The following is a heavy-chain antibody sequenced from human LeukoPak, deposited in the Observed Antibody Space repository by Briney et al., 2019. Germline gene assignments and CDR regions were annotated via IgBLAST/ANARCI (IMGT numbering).Heavy chain of an antibody. CDR2: ISGSGGST. V-gene: IGHV3-23*01. CDR1: GFTFSSYA. D-gene: IGHD5-12*01. J-gene: IGHJ5*02. Sequence: GGSLRLSCAASGFTFSSYAMSWVRQAPGKGLEWVSAISGSGGSTYYADSVKGRFTISRDNSKYTLYLQMNSLRAEDTAVYYCAKGVSDSGYPNWFDPWGQGTLVTVSS. CDR3: AKGVSDSGYPNWFDP.